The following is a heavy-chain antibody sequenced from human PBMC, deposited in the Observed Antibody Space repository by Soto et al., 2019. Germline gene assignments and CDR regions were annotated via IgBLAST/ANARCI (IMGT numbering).Heavy chain of an antibody. CDR2: INAGNGNT. J-gene: IGHJ6*03. CDR3: AREREGYYNLTYYYYYYYMDV. CDR1: GYTFTSYA. Sequence: GASVKVSCKASGYTFTSYAMHWVRQAPGQRLEWMGWINAGNGNTKYSQKFQGRVTITRDTSASTAYMELSSLRSEDTAVYYCAREREGYYNLTYYYYYYYMDVWGKGTTVTVSS. D-gene: IGHD3-9*01. V-gene: IGHV1-3*01.